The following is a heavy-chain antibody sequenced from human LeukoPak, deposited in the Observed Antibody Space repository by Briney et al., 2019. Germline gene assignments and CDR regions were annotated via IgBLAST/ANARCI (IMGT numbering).Heavy chain of an antibody. D-gene: IGHD1-14*01. CDR2: IWYDGSNK. J-gene: IGHJ4*02. CDR3: ARGDPEDYFDY. V-gene: IGHV3-33*01. Sequence: GGSLRLSCAASGFTFSSYGMHWVRQAPGKGLEWVAVIWYDGSNKYYADSVKGRFTISRDNSKNTLYLQMNSLRAEDTAVYYCARGDPEDYFDYWGQGTLVTVSS. CDR1: GFTFSSYG.